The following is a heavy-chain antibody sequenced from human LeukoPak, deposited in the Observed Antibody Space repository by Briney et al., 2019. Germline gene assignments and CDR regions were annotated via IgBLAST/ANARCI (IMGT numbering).Heavy chain of an antibody. CDR1: GFTFSSYA. CDR2: ISGSGGST. V-gene: IGHV3-23*01. Sequence: PAGGSLRLSCAASGFTFSSYAMSWVRQAPGKGLEWVSAISGSGGSTYYADSVKGRFTISRDNSKNTLYLQMNSLRAEDTAVYYCAKGGRIQLWLKRGYFDYWGQGTLVTVSS. D-gene: IGHD5-18*01. J-gene: IGHJ4*02. CDR3: AKGGRIQLWLKRGYFDY.